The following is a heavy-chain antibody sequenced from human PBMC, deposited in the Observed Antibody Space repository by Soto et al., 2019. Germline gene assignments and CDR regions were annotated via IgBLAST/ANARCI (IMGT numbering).Heavy chain of an antibody. Sequence: SETLSLTCAVYGGSLSGYYWSWIRQPPGKGLEWIGEINHSGSTNYNPSLKSRVTISVDTSKNQFSLKLSSVTAADTAVYYCARTSYSSSWYSANWFDPWGQGTLVTVSS. CDR2: INHSGST. D-gene: IGHD6-13*01. CDR1: GGSLSGYY. J-gene: IGHJ5*02. CDR3: ARTSYSSSWYSANWFDP. V-gene: IGHV4-34*01.